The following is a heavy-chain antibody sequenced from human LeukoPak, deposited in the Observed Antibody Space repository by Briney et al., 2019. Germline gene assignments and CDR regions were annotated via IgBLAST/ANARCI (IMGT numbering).Heavy chain of an antibody. CDR2: IDWDDDK. V-gene: IGHV2-70*11. CDR1: GFSLSTPGMC. D-gene: IGHD5-24*01. J-gene: IGHJ4*02. CDR3: ARSRRRDGFIDY. Sequence: SGPALAKPTQTLTLTCTISGFSLSTPGMCVSWIRQPPGKALEWLARIDWDDDKYYNTSLRTRLTISKDTSKNQVVVKVTNMDPVDTATYYCARSRRRDGFIDYWGQGNLVTVSS.